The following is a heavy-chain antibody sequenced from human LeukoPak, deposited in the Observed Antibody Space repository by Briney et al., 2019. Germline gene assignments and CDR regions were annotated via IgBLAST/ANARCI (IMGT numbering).Heavy chain of an antibody. D-gene: IGHD6-13*01. CDR2: ISSSSSYI. CDR3: ARGFIIAAAAPDY. V-gene: IGHV3-21*01. J-gene: IGHJ4*02. CDR1: GFTFSSYG. Sequence: PGGSLRLSCAASGFTFSSYGMHWVRQAPGKGLEWVSSISSSSSYIYYADSVKGRFTISRDNAKNSLYLQMNSLRAEDTAVYYCARGFIIAAAAPDYWGQGTLVTVSS.